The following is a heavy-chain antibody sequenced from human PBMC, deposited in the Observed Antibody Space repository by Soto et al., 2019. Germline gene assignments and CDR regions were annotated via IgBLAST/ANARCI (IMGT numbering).Heavy chain of an antibody. CDR3: ARSVVVPAAPDY. CDR2: INAGNGNT. V-gene: IGHV1-3*01. Sequence: GASVKVSCKASGYTFTSYAMHWVRQAPGQRLEWMGWINAGNGNTKYSQKFQGRVTITRDTSASTAYMELSSLRSEDTTVYYCARSVVVPAAPDYWGQGTLVTVSS. CDR1: GYTFTSYA. J-gene: IGHJ4*02. D-gene: IGHD2-2*01.